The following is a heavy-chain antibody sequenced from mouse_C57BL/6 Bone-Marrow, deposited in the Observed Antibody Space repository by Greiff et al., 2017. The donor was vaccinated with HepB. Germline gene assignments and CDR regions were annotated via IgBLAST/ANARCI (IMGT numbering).Heavy chain of an antibody. J-gene: IGHJ3*01. D-gene: IGHD2-12*01. CDR2: IHPCSSDT. Sequence: QVQLQQPGAELVKPGASVKVSCKASGYTFTSYWMHWVKQRPGQGLEWIGRIHPCSSDTNYNKKFKGKATLTADKSSSTAYMQLSSLTSEDSAVYYCAIWGLRAWFGYWGQGTLVTVAA. CDR1: GYTFTSYW. CDR3: AIWGLRAWFGY. V-gene: IGHV1-74*01.